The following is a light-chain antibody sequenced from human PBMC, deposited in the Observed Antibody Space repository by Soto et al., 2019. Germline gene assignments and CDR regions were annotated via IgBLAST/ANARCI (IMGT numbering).Light chain of an antibody. Sequence: DIQRTQVPSTLSASEGDRVTITSRSSQSISSWLAWYQQKLGKAPKLLIYEASSLESGVPSRFSGSGSGTEFTLTISGLLPEDFAAYHCQQLYTLPFTFGQGTRLEIK. CDR1: QSISSW. V-gene: IGKV1-5*03. CDR2: EAS. J-gene: IGKJ5*01. CDR3: QQLYTLPFT.